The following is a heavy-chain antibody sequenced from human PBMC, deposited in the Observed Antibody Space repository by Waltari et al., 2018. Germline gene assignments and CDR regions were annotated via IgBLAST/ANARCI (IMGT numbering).Heavy chain of an antibody. CDR1: GGSFSGYY. CDR2: INPSGST. D-gene: IGHD6-6*01. J-gene: IGHJ4*02. V-gene: IGHV4-34*01. CDR3: AREWQLADFDY. Sequence: QVQLQQWGAGLLKPSETLSLTCAVYGGSFSGYYWSWIRQPPGKGLEWIGEINPSGSTNYHPSLKSRVTISVDTSKNQFSLKLSSVTAADTAVYYCAREWQLADFDYWGQGTLVTVSS.